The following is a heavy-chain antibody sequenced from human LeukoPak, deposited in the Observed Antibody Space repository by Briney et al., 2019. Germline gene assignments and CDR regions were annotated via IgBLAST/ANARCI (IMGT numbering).Heavy chain of an antibody. CDR3: ARPRPHYYGMDV. J-gene: IGHJ6*02. CDR2: INHSGST. CDR1: GGSFSGYY. V-gene: IGHV4-34*01. Sequence: SETLSLTCAVYGGSFSGYYWSWIRQPPGKGLEWIGEINHSGSTNYNPSLKSRVTISVDTSKNQFSLKLSSVTAADTAVYYCARPRPHYYGMDVWGQGTTVTASS.